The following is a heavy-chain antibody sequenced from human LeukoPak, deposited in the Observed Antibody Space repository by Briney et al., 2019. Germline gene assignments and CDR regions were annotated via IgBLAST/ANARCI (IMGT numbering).Heavy chain of an antibody. D-gene: IGHD2-2*02. CDR3: ARVTGGRYGSTTSCYMRRWFDP. Sequence: SVKVSCKASGGTFSSYAISWVRQAPGQGLEWMGGIIPVFGTSNYAQKFQGRVTITADESTRTAYMELSSLRSEDTAVYYCARVTGGRYGSTTSCYMRRWFDPWGQGTLVTVSS. CDR1: GGTFSSYA. CDR2: IIPVFGTS. J-gene: IGHJ5*02. V-gene: IGHV1-69*13.